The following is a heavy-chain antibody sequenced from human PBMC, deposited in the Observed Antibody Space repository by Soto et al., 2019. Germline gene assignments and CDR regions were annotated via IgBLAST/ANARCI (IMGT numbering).Heavy chain of an antibody. D-gene: IGHD3-16*02. J-gene: IGHJ4*02. CDR1: GFTFSDYY. Sequence: GGSLRLSCAASGFTFSDYYMSWIRQAPGKGLEWVSYISSSGSIIYYADSVKGRFTISRDNAKNSLYLQMNSLRAEDTAVYYCARGPYDYVWGSDPPHFDYWGQGTLLTVSS. V-gene: IGHV3-11*01. CDR3: ARGPYDYVWGSDPPHFDY. CDR2: ISSSGSII.